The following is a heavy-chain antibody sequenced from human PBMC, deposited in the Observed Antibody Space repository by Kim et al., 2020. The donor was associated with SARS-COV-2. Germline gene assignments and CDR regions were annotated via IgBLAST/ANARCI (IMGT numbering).Heavy chain of an antibody. D-gene: IGHD2-2*01. CDR3: AKSAFYHDAFDI. V-gene: IGHV3-23*01. Sequence: TYHADSVKGRFTNSRDKSKNTLYLQMSSLRAEDTALYYCAKSAFYHDAFDIWGQGTMITVSS. J-gene: IGHJ3*02. CDR2: T.